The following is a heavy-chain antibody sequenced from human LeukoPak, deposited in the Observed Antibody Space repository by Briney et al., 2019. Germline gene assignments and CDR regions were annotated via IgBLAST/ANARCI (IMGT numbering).Heavy chain of an antibody. CDR2: ISYDGSNK. Sequence: GRSLRLSCAASGFTFSSYAMHWVRQAPSKGLEWVAVISYDGSNKYYADSVKGRFTVSRDNSKNTLYLQMNSLRAEDTAVYYCARVPYVFDLWGQGTMVTVSS. J-gene: IGHJ3*01. CDR3: ARVPYVFDL. CDR1: GFTFSSYA. V-gene: IGHV3-30*07.